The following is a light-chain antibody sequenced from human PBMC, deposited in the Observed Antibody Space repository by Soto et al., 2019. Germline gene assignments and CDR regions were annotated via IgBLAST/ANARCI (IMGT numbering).Light chain of an antibody. J-gene: IGKJ1*01. CDR1: QSISSY. V-gene: IGKV1-39*01. CDR3: QQSYSTPRT. Sequence: DIQMTQSPSSLSASVGVRVTITCRASQSISSYLNWYQQKPGKAPKLLIYAASSLQSGVQSRFSGSGAGTDFTLTISSLQPEDFATYYCQQSYSTPRTFGQGTKVEIK. CDR2: AAS.